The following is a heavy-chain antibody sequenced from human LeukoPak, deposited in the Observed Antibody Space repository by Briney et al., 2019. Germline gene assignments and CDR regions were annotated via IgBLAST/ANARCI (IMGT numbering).Heavy chain of an antibody. CDR1: GGTFSSHA. CDR2: IIPIFGTA. D-gene: IGHD5-18*01. CDR3: ASCGAGGYSYGYPTEHYYYYGMDV. Sequence: SVKVSCKASGGTFSSHAISWVRQAPGQGLEWMGGIIPIFGTANYAQKFQGRVTITADESTSTAYMELSSLRSEDTAVYYCASCGAGGYSYGYPTEHYYYYGMDVWGKGTTVTVSS. V-gene: IGHV1-69*13. J-gene: IGHJ6*04.